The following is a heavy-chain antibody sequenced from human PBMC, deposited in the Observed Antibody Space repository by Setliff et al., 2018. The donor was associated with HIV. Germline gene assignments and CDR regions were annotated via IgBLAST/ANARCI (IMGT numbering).Heavy chain of an antibody. CDR3: STVVTLAYCHDGLCPAFDS. V-gene: IGHV4-34*06. Sequence: PSETLSLTCAVYGGSSNDYYWNWIRQPPGKGLEWIGEIHHTGYINYHPSFKSRVTISLDTSKSQFSLKLGSVTAADTAVYFCSTVVTLAYCHDGLCPAFDSWGQGALVTVSS. CDR2: IHHTGYI. J-gene: IGHJ4*02. CDR1: GGSSNDYY. D-gene: IGHD2-8*01.